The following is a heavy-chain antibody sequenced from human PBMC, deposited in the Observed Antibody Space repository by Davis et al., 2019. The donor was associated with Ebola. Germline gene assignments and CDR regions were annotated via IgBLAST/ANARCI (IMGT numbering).Heavy chain of an antibody. Sequence: GESLKISCASSGFTFSSYWMHWVRQAPGKGPEWVAVIWYDGSNKYYADSVKVRFTISRDNSKNTLYLQMNSLRAEDTAVYYCARELRCSSTSCFLYYYYGMDVWGQGTTVTVSS. CDR2: IWYDGSNK. J-gene: IGHJ6*02. CDR1: GFTFSSYW. D-gene: IGHD2-2*01. V-gene: IGHV3-33*08. CDR3: ARELRCSSTSCFLYYYYGMDV.